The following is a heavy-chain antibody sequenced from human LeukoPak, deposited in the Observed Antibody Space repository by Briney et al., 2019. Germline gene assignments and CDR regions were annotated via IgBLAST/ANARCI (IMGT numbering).Heavy chain of an antibody. V-gene: IGHV3-33*05. CDR3: ARVFSSGYHSDY. J-gene: IGHJ4*02. CDR2: ISYDGSNK. Sequence: AVISYDGSNKYYADSVKGRFTISRDNSKNSLYLQMNSLRAEDTAVYYCARVFSSGYHSDYWGQGTLVTVSS. D-gene: IGHD6-19*01.